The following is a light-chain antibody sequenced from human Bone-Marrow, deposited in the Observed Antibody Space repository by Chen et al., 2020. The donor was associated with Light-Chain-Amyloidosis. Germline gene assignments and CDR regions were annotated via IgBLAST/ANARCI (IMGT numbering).Light chain of an antibody. J-gene: IGLJ1*01. Sequence: QSALTQPPSASGSPGQSVTISCTGTSSDVGAYNYVSWYQQHPGKPPKLMIYEVSQRPSGVPDRFSGSKSGNTASLTVSGLQADDEADYYCTSHAGANAFYVFGTGTKVTVL. CDR1: SSDVGAYNY. CDR3: TSHAGANAFYV. CDR2: EVS. V-gene: IGLV2-8*01.